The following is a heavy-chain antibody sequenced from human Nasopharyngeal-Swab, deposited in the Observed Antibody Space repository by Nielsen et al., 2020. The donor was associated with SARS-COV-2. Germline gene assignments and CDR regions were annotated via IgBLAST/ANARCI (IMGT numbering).Heavy chain of an antibody. CDR2: INPSGGST. D-gene: IGHD5-12*01. Sequence: WVRQAPGQGLEWMGIINPSGGSTSYAQKLQGRVTMTTDTSTSTAYMELRSLRSDDTAVYYCARRATFDYWGQGTLVTVSS. CDR3: ARRATFDY. J-gene: IGHJ4*02. V-gene: IGHV1-46*01.